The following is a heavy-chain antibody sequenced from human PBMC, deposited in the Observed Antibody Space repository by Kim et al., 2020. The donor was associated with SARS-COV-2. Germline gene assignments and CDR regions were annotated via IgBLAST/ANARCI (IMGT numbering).Heavy chain of an antibody. CDR2: IYHYSGST. CDR3: ASRYYGLGSYLVPASIDH. Sequence: SETLSLTCSVSGGSISSSGYYWGWIRQPPGKGLEWIGSIYHYSGSTYYNPSLKSRVTIFVDTSKNQFSLKLSSVTAADTAVYYCASRYYGLGSYLVPASIDHWGQGTVVTLST. J-gene: IGHJ4*02. D-gene: IGHD3-10*01. CDR1: GGSISSSGYY. V-gene: IGHV4-39*01.